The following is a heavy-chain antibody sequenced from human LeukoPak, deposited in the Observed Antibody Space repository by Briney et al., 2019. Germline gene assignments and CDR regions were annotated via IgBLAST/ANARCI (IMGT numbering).Heavy chain of an antibody. CDR2: ISSSGSTI. J-gene: IGHJ3*02. D-gene: IGHD6-19*01. Sequence: GGSLRLSCAASGFTFSSYDVNWVRQAPGKGLEWVSYISSSGSTIYYADSVKGRFTISRDNAKNSLYLQMNSLRAEDTAVYYCAREPRRRIAVDGTSDAFDIWGQGTMVTVSS. CDR1: GFTFSSYD. CDR3: AREPRRRIAVDGTSDAFDI. V-gene: IGHV3-48*03.